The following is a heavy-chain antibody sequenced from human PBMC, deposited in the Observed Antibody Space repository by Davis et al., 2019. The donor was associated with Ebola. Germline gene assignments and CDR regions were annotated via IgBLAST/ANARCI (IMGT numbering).Heavy chain of an antibody. J-gene: IGHJ4*02. D-gene: IGHD1-26*01. CDR2: IIPILGIA. Sequence: AASVKVSCKASGGTFSSYAINWVRQAPGQGLEWMGRIIPILGIANYAQKFQGRVTITADKSTSTAYVELSSLRSEDTAVYYCARVGGLGATYDYWGQGTLVTVSS. V-gene: IGHV1-69*04. CDR1: GGTFSSYA. CDR3: ARVGGLGATYDY.